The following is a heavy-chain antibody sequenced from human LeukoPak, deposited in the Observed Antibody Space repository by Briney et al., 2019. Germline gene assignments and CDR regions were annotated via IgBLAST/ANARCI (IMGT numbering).Heavy chain of an antibody. J-gene: IGHJ3*02. CDR3: AKGLDIVVVPASAFDI. CDR1: GFTFDDYA. Sequence: PGGSLRLSCAASGFTFDDYAMRWVRQAPGKGLEWVSGISWNSGSIGYADSVKGRFTISRDNAKNSLYLQMNSLRAEDTALYYCAKGLDIVVVPASAFDIWGQGTMVTVSS. V-gene: IGHV3-9*01. CDR2: ISWNSGSI. D-gene: IGHD2-2*01.